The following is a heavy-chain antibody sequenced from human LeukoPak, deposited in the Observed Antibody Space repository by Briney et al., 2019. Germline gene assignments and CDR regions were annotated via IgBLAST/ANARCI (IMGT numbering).Heavy chain of an antibody. CDR3: ARALTVTTFDY. CDR2: INHSGST. Sequence: SETLSLTCAVYGGSFSGYYWSWIRQPPGKGLEWIGEINHSGSTNYNPSLKSRVTISVDTFKNQFSLKLSSVTAADTAVYYCARALTVTTFDYWGQGTLVTVSS. D-gene: IGHD4-11*01. CDR1: GGSFSGYY. V-gene: IGHV4-34*01. J-gene: IGHJ4*02.